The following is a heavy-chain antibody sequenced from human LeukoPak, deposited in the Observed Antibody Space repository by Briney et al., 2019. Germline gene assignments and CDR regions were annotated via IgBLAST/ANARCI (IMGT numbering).Heavy chain of an antibody. CDR2: VFYIGGT. J-gene: IGHJ4*02. Sequence: PSETLSLTCTVSGDSITSYFWSWIRQPPGKGLEWIGYVFYIGGTNYNPSRKSRVTLSVDTSKNQFSLNLRSVTSADTAVFYFAXXPFRDSSSWYYFDYWGQGTLVTVSS. CDR3: AXXPFRDSSSWYYFDY. CDR1: GDSITSYF. D-gene: IGHD6-13*01. V-gene: IGHV4-59*03.